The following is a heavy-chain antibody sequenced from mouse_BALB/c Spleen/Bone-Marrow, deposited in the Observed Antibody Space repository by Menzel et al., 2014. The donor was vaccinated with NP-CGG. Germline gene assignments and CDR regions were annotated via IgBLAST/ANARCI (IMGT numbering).Heavy chain of an antibody. J-gene: IGHJ4*01. CDR3: ATDRYDEDYAMDY. CDR2: INPYNGAT. CDR1: GYLFTDYY. Sequence: EVKLMESGPELVKPGASVKISCKASGYLFTDYYMHWVKQSHVKSLEWIGRINPYNGATSYNQNFKDKASLTVDKSSTTAYMELHSLTSEDSAVYYCATDRYDEDYAMDYWGQGTSVTVSS. V-gene: IGHV1-26*01. D-gene: IGHD2-14*01.